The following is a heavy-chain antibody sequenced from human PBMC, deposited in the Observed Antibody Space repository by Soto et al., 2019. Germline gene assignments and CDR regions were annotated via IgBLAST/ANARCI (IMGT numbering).Heavy chain of an antibody. D-gene: IGHD3-10*01. Sequence: EAELVESGGGSVKPGGSLTLSCAASGFSFKNAWMNWVRQAPGKGLEWVGRIKNKNDGGTTDYAAFVQGRFTISRDAPENTLYLHMTGLKTEDTAVYFCTGLWFGEIYNYWGQGSLVTVSS. J-gene: IGHJ4*01. CDR3: TGLWFGEIYNY. CDR2: IKNKNDGGTT. V-gene: IGHV3-15*07. CDR1: GFSFKNAW.